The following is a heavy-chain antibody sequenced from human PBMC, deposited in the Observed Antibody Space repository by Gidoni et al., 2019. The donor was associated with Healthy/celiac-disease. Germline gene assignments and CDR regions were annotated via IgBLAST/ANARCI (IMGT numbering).Heavy chain of an antibody. CDR1: GGSISSSSYY. Sequence: QLQLQESGPGLVKPSETLSLTCTVSGGSISSSSYYWGWNRQPPGKGLEWIVSIYYSGSTYYNPSLKSRVTISVDTSKNQFSLKLSSVTAADTAVYYCAREAAGYCSGGSCYPFDYWGQGTLVTVSS. CDR3: AREAAGYCSGGSCYPFDY. CDR2: IYYSGST. J-gene: IGHJ4*02. V-gene: IGHV4-39*01. D-gene: IGHD2-15*01.